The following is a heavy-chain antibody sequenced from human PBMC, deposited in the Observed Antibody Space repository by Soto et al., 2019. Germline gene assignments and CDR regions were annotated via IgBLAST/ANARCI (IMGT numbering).Heavy chain of an antibody. V-gene: IGHV4-34*01. CDR2: INHSGST. J-gene: IGHJ4*02. D-gene: IGHD6-13*01. CDR1: GGSFSGYY. CDR3: ARVGKPAAQDY. Sequence: SETLSLTCAVYGGSFSGYYWSWIRQPPGKGLEWIGEINHSGSTNYNPSLKSRVTISVDTSKNQFSLKLSSVTAADTAVYYCARVGKPAAQDYWGQGTLVTVSS.